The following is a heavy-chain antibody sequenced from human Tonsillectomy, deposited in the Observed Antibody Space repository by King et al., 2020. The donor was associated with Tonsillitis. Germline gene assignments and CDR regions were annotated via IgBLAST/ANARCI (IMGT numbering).Heavy chain of an antibody. D-gene: IGHD2-2*01. CDR1: GGSFSCYY. CDR3: ARWYQSAGWFDP. J-gene: IGHJ5*02. Sequence: VQLQQWGAGLLKPSETLSLTCAVYGGSFSCYYWSCIRQPPGKGLEWIGEINHSGSTNYNPSLTSRVTISVDTSNNQFSLKLSSVTAADTAVYYCARWYQSAGWFDPWGQGTLVTVSS. CDR2: INHSGST. V-gene: IGHV4-34*01.